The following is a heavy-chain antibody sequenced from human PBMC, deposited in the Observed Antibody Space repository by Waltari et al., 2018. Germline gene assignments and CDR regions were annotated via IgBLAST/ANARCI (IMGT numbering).Heavy chain of an antibody. CDR2: ISSSGSTM. Sequence: EVQLVESGGGLVQPGGSLRLSCAASGFTFSSYELNWVRRAPGKGLEWVSYISSSGSTMYYADSVRGRFTISRDNAKNSLYLQVNSLRVEDTAVYYCARRYCSSSSCTIDYWGQGTLVTVSS. V-gene: IGHV3-48*03. CDR1: GFTFSSYE. CDR3: ARRYCSSSSCTIDY. D-gene: IGHD2-2*01. J-gene: IGHJ4*02.